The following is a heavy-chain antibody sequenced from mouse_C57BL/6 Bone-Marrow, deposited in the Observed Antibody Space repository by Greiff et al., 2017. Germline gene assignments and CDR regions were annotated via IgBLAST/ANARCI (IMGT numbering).Heavy chain of an antibody. D-gene: IGHD2-2*01. Sequence: VQLQQSGAELVRPGASVKLSCKASGYTFTDYYINWVKQRPGQGLEWIARIYPGSGNTYYNEKFKGKATLTAEKSSSTAYMQLSSLTSEDSAVYFCARGLRMGGYWGQGTTLTVSS. CDR1: GYTFTDYY. CDR2: IYPGSGNT. J-gene: IGHJ2*01. CDR3: ARGLRMGGY. V-gene: IGHV1-76*01.